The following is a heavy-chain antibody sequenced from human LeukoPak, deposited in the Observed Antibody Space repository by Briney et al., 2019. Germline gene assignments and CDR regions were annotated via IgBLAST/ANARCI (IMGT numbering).Heavy chain of an antibody. Sequence: SETLSLTCAVYGGSFSGYYWSWIRQPPGKGLEWIGEINHSGSTNYNPSLKSRVTISVDASKNQFSLKLSSVTAADTAVYYCARDSPVIAFDYWGQGTLVTVSS. V-gene: IGHV4-34*01. CDR2: INHSGST. CDR3: ARDSPVIAFDY. CDR1: GGSFSGYY. J-gene: IGHJ4*02. D-gene: IGHD3-16*02.